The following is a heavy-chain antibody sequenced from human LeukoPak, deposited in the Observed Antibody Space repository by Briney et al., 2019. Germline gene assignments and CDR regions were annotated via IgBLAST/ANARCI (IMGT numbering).Heavy chain of an antibody. CDR3: ARDNGRNGFDI. Sequence: PGGSLRLSCAASGFTFSSYWMHWVRQAPGKGLVWVSRISSDGSRITYVDSVKGRFTISRDNAKKTLDLQMNSLRVEDTAVYFCARDNGRNGFDIWGQGTMVTVSS. V-gene: IGHV3-74*01. CDR1: GFTFSSYW. CDR2: ISSDGSRI. J-gene: IGHJ3*02.